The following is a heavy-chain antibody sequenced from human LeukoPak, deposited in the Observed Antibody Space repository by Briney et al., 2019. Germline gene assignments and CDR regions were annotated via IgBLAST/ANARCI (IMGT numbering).Heavy chain of an antibody. V-gene: IGHV3-9*01. CDR3: AKAAVGYSYGPFDY. J-gene: IGHJ4*02. D-gene: IGHD5-18*01. CDR1: GFTFDDYA. Sequence: SLRLSCAASGFTFDDYAMHWVRQAPGKGLEWVSGISWNSGSIGYADSVKGRFTISRDNAKNSLYLQMNSLRAEDTALYYCAKAAVGYSYGPFDYWGQGTLVTVSS. CDR2: ISWNSGSI.